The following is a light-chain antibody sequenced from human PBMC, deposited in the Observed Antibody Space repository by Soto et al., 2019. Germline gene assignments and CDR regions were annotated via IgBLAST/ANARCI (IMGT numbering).Light chain of an antibody. Sequence: QSALTQYASVSGSPGQSITISCTGTSRDVGGYNYVSWYQQHPGKAPKLIIYDVSNRPSGVSTRFSGSKSGNTASLTISGLQAEEEADYSCSSYTSTNSGVFVGGTKLTVL. CDR1: SRDVGGYNY. J-gene: IGLJ3*02. V-gene: IGLV2-14*01. CDR3: SSYTSTNSGV. CDR2: DVS.